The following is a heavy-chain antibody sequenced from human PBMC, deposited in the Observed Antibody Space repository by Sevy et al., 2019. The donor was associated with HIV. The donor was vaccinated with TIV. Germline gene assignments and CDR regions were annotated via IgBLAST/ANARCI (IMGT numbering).Heavy chain of an antibody. CDR2: IYYNGHI. CDR3: AGENAWGRGYS. V-gene: IGHV4-59*08. Sequence: SETLSLTCTVSGGSITSLYWNWIRQPPGKGLEWIANIYYNGHINYNPALKRRVTLSLDTSKNQFSRRLSSVTAADTAMYYCAGENAWGRGYSWGQGTLVTVSS. CDR1: GGSITSLY. J-gene: IGHJ4*02. D-gene: IGHD1-26*01.